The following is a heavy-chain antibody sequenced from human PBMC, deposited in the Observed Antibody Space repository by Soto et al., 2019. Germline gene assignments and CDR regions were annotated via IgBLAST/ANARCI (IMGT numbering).Heavy chain of an antibody. V-gene: IGHV4-30-4*01. CDR2: IYYSGST. J-gene: IGHJ4*02. D-gene: IGHD6-13*01. Sequence: PSETLSLTCTVSGGSISSGDYYWSWIRQPPGKGLEWIGYIYYSGSTYYNPSLKSRVTISVDTSKNQFSLKLSSVTAADTAVYYCAREEQQLVYFDYWGQGTLVTVS. CDR3: AREEQQLVYFDY. CDR1: GGSISSGDYY.